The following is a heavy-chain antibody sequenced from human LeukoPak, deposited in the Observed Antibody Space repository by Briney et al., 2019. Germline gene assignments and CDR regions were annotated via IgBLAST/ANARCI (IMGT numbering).Heavy chain of an antibody. CDR3: ARDPQSGYPDY. D-gene: IGHD3-3*01. CDR1: GYTFTSYA. CDR2: INPNSGGT. V-gene: IGHV1-2*02. Sequence: GASVKVSCKASGYTFTSYAMNWVRQAPGQGLEWMGWINPNSGGTNYAQKFQGRVTMTRDTSISTAYMELSRLRSDDTAVYYCARDPQSGYPDYWGQGTLVTVSS. J-gene: IGHJ4*02.